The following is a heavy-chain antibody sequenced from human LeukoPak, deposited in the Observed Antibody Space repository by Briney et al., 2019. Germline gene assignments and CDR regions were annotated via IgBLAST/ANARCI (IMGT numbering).Heavy chain of an antibody. V-gene: IGHV3-23*01. J-gene: IGHJ4*02. CDR1: RFTFNSYA. CDR2: IGGSNGIT. D-gene: IGHD6-19*01. CDR3: ARNENNGWGYFDY. Sequence: GGSLRLSCAASRFTFNSYAMSWVRQAPGKGLEWVSVIGGSNGITFYVGSVKGRFTISRDNSKDTLYLQMNSLRAEDTAVYYCARNENNGWGYFDYWGQGTLVTVSS.